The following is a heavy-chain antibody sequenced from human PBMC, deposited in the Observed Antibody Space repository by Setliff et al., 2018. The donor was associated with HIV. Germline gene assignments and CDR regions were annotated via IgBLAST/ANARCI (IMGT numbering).Heavy chain of an antibody. Sequence: GESLKISCQSSGYSFFSSWIAWVRQMPGKGLEWMGIIYPGDSDTRYSPSFQGHVTISADKSISTAYLQWSSLKASDTAMYYCARHSGSSEYYFDYWGQGTLVTVSS. CDR1: GYSFFSSW. V-gene: IGHV5-51*01. D-gene: IGHD6-6*01. J-gene: IGHJ4*02. CDR3: ARHSGSSEYYFDY. CDR2: IYPGDSDT.